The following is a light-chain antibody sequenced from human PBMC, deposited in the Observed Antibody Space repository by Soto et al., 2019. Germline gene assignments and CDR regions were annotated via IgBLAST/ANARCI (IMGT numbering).Light chain of an antibody. J-gene: IGKJ1*01. CDR1: QSVSIW. Sequence: DIQMTPSPSTLSASEVDRVTISCRASQSVSIWLAWYQQKPGRAPKLLIYKSSILESGVPSRFSGSGSGTEFTLTISSLQPDDFATYDGQQFNTSPWTVGQGTKVDI. CDR2: KSS. CDR3: QQFNTSPWT. V-gene: IGKV1-5*03.